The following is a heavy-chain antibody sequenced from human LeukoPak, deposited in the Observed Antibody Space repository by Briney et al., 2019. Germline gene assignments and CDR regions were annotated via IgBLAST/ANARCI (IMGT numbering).Heavy chain of an antibody. V-gene: IGHV3-30*18. J-gene: IGHJ4*02. D-gene: IGHD3-10*01. CDR1: KFTFSNYG. CDR2: VSSDGGTK. Sequence: AGGSLRLSCTASKFTFSNYGMQWVRQAPGKGLGWVAVVSSDGGTKYYADSVKGRFTISRDNSRNTMYLQMDSLRAEDTAVYYCAKEYDSGGYGANFDYWGQGTLVTVSS. CDR3: AKEYDSGGYGANFDY.